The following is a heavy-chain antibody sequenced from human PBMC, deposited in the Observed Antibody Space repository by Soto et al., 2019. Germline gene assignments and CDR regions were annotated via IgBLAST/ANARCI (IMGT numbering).Heavy chain of an antibody. Sequence: PGGSLRLSCAASGFTFSPFWMHWVRQAPGKGLVWVSHINGDASTIVYADSVKGRFTVSRDNAKNTLYLQMNSLRAEDTAVYYCAKDHSITMIVVVITAPDYWGQGTLVTVSS. CDR1: GFTFSPFW. D-gene: IGHD3-22*01. V-gene: IGHV3-74*01. J-gene: IGHJ4*02. CDR3: AKDHSITMIVVVITAPDY. CDR2: INGDASTI.